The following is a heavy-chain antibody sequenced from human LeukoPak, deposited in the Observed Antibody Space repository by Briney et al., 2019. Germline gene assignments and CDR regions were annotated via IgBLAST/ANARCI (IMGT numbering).Heavy chain of an antibody. Sequence: GGSLRLSCAASGFTFSSYSMNWVRQAPGKGLEWVSSISSSSSYIYYADSVKGRFTISRDNAKNSLYLQMNSLRAEDTAVYYCARVTQWLEIDAFDIWGQGTMVTVSS. V-gene: IGHV3-21*01. J-gene: IGHJ3*02. D-gene: IGHD6-19*01. CDR1: GFTFSSYS. CDR3: ARVTQWLEIDAFDI. CDR2: ISSSSSYI.